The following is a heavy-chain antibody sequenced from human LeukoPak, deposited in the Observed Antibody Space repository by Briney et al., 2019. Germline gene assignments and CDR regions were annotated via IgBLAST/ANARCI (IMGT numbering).Heavy chain of an antibody. V-gene: IGHV3-33*01. CDR2: IWYDGGNK. CDR3: ARDGGSRGDLDY. J-gene: IGHJ4*02. D-gene: IGHD2-15*01. CDR1: GFTFSSYG. Sequence: GSLRLSCAASGFTFSSYGMHWVRQAPGKGLEWVAVIWYDGGNKYYADSVKGRFTISRDNSKNTLYLQMNSLRAEDTAVYYCARDGGSRGDLDYWGQGTLVTVSS.